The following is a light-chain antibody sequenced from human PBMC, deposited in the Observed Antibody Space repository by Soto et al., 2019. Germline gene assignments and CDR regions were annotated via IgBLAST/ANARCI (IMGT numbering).Light chain of an antibody. CDR2: WAS. CDR3: QQYYSTLIT. Sequence: DIALTQSPDSLALSLGERATMNCKSSQSVLYSSYNKSYLAWYQVKPGRPPKLLFSWASTRESGVPDRFSGNGSGTDFTLTISSLQAEDVAVYYCQQYYSTLITFGQGTRLEIK. CDR1: QSVLYSSYNKSY. J-gene: IGKJ5*01. V-gene: IGKV4-1*01.